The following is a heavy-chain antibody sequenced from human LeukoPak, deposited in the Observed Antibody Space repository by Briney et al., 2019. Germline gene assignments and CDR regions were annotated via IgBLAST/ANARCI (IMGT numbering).Heavy chain of an antibody. D-gene: IGHD3-3*01. CDR1: GFTFSSYS. J-gene: IGHJ4*02. CDR3: ARFLEWLLLDY. CDR2: ISSSSSTI. V-gene: IGHV3-48*01. Sequence: GGSLRLSCAASGFTFSSYSMNWVRRAPGKGLEWVSYISSSSSTIYYADSVKGRFTISRDNAKNSLYLQMNSLRAEDTAVYYCARFLEWLLLDYWGQGTLVTVSS.